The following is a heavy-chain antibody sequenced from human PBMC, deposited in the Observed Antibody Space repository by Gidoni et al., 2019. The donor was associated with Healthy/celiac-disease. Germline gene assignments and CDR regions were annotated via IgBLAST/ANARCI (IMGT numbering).Heavy chain of an antibody. CDR2: IYYSGST. CDR3: ARVSSGYYYEPFDY. J-gene: IGHJ4*02. V-gene: IGHV4-39*07. Sequence: QLQLQESGPGLVKPSETLSLTCTVSGGSISRSGYYWGGIRQPPGKCLEWIGSIYYSGSTYYTPSLKLRVTISVDTSKNQFALKLSSVTAADTAGYYCARVSSGYYYEPFDYWGQGTLATVSS. CDR1: GGSISRSGYY. D-gene: IGHD3-22*01.